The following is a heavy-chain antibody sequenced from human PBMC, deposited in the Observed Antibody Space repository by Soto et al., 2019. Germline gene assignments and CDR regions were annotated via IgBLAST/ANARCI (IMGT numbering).Heavy chain of an antibody. Sequence: QVQLVESGGDLVKPGGSLRLSCAASELIFSDYYMNWIRQAPGKGLAWVAVVSYSGSYTNYADSVKGRFSVSRDNRKNSLYLQINSLRVENTALYYGATGQDCSGGSCFDFDYRGQGTRVTVSS. CDR2: VSYSGSYT. D-gene: IGHD2-15*01. CDR1: ELIFSDYY. CDR3: ATGQDCSGGSCFDFDY. J-gene: IGHJ4*02. V-gene: IGHV3-11*06.